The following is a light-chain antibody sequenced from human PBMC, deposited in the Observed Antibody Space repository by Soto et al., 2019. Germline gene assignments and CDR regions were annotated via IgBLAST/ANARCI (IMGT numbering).Light chain of an antibody. V-gene: IGLV2-11*01. J-gene: IGLJ1*01. Sequence: QSVLTQPRSGSGSPGQSVTFSCTGTSSDVGAYIYVSWYQQHPGKAPKLIIYDVIKRPSGVPDRFSGSKSGNTASLTISGLQAEDEADYYCCSYAGSYTHVFGTGTKV. CDR3: CSYAGSYTHV. CDR2: DVI. CDR1: SSDVGAYIY.